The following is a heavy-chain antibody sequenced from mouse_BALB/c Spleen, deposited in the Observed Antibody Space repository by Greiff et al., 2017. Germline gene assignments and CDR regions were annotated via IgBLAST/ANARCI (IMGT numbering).Heavy chain of an antibody. CDR3: TSSYYDYEGAMDY. V-gene: IGHV1S127*01. D-gene: IGHD2-4*01. Sequence: VQLQQPGAELVKPGASVKMSCKASGYTFTSYWMHWVKQRPGQGLEWIGVIEPSDSYTSYNQKFKGKATLTVDTSSSTAYMQLSSLTSEDSAVYYCTSSYYDYEGAMDYWGQGTSVTVSA. CDR2: IEPSDSYT. J-gene: IGHJ4*01. CDR1: GYTFTSYW.